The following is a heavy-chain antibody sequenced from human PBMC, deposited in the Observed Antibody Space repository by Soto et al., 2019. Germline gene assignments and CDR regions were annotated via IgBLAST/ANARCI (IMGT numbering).Heavy chain of an antibody. V-gene: IGHV4-59*08. CDR1: GGSISSYY. J-gene: IGHJ4*02. D-gene: IGHD4-17*01. CDR3: ARCTFTVTTLFDY. CDR2: IYYSGTT. Sequence: SETLSLTCTVSGGSISSYYWSWIRQPPGKGLEWIGYIYYSGTTKYNPSLKSRVTISVDTSKNQFSLKLSSVTAADTAVYYCARCTFTVTTLFDYWGQGTLVTVSS.